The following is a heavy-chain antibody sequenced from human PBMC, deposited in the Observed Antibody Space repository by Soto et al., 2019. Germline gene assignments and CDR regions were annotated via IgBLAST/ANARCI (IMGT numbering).Heavy chain of an antibody. CDR2: ISYDGSNK. V-gene: IGHV3-30-3*01. Sequence: PGGSLRLSCAASGFTFSSYAMHWVRQAPGKGLEWVAVISYDGSNKYYADSVKGRFTISRDNSKNTLYLQMNSLRAEDTAVYYCARDRYYYDSSGYYYYWGQGTLVTVSS. J-gene: IGHJ4*02. CDR3: ARDRYYYDSSGYYYY. D-gene: IGHD3-22*01. CDR1: GFTFSSYA.